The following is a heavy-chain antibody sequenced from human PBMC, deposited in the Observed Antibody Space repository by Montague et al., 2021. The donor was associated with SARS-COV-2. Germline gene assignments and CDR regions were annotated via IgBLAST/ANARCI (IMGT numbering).Heavy chain of an antibody. D-gene: IGHD5-18*01. CDR1: GFSVSSKY. V-gene: IGHV3-53*01. J-gene: IGHJ3*01. CDR2: IYSGDTA. Sequence: SLRLSCAASGFSVSSKYMTWVRQPPGKGLEWVSTIYSGDTAYYADSVQGRFTISRDHSKNTVLLQMNSLRAEDTALYYCATFYVDTVSVTNAFDLWGQGTLVSVSS. CDR3: ATFYVDTVSVTNAFDL.